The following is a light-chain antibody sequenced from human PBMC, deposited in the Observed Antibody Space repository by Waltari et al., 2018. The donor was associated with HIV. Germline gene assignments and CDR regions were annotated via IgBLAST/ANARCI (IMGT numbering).Light chain of an antibody. V-gene: IGLV2-14*01. Sequence: QSALTQPASVSGSPGQSITISFTGSSSDVGSYDYVSWYQQHPGKAPKLMIYEVNNRPSGVSNRFSGSKSGNTASLTISGLQAEDEAEYYCSSYTSSTTLLFGGGTKVTVL. CDR3: SSYTSSTTLL. CDR1: SSDVGSYDY. CDR2: EVN. J-gene: IGLJ2*01.